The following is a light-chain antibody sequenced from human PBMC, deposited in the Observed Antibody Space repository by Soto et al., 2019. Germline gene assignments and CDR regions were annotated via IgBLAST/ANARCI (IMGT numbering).Light chain of an antibody. V-gene: IGKV2-24*01. CDR2: EVS. J-gene: IGKJ1*01. Sequence: IAMTQTPVSLRAPPGQPASSSCSSSLGPVDGDRSTSLSWLHQRPGQPPRLLIYEVSSRFSGVPDRFSGSGAGTDFTLKINTVEAEDVGVYYCMQDALYSTFGQGTKVDIK. CDR3: MQDALYST. CDR1: LGPVDGDRSTS.